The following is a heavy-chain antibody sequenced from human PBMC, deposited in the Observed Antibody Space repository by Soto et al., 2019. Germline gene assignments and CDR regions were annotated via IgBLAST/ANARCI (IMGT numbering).Heavy chain of an antibody. CDR1: GYTFTSYA. CDR2: INAGNGNT. Sequence: GASVKVSCKASGYTFTSYAMHWVRQAPGQRLEWMGWINAGNGNTKYSQKFQGRVTITRDTSASTAYMELSSLRSEDTAVYYCASVSYYYDTSGYEFLDYWGHGTLVTV. J-gene: IGHJ4*01. D-gene: IGHD3-22*01. CDR3: ASVSYYYDTSGYEFLDY. V-gene: IGHV1-3*01.